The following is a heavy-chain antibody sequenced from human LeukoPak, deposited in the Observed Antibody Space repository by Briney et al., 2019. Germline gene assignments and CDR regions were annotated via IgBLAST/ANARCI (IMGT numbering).Heavy chain of an antibody. V-gene: IGHV3-66*01. CDR2: IYSGGST. CDR3: ARVGYTGTWYSSPPFDY. Sequence: PGGSLRLSCAVSGFTVSSNYMSWVRQAPGKGLEWVSLIYSGGSTYYADSVKGRFTISRDNSKNTVYLQMNSLRVEDTAVYYCARVGYTGTWYSSPPFDYWGQGTLVTVSS. D-gene: IGHD6-13*01. CDR1: GFTVSSNY. J-gene: IGHJ4*02.